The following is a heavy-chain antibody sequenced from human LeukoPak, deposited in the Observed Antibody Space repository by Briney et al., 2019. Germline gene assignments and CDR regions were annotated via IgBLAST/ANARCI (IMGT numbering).Heavy chain of an antibody. CDR3: ARDRGWYHADS. CDR2: LKEDGSAK. D-gene: IGHD6-19*01. CDR1: VFTFSSSV. J-gene: IGHJ4*02. Sequence: GGSLRLSCAPSVFTFSSSVAGGARQAPGKGGEWLANLKEDGSAKHYAVSVQGRFTISRDTAKNSLSLQMNSLRAEDMGVYYCARDRGWYHADSWGQGTLVTVSS. V-gene: IGHV3-7*01.